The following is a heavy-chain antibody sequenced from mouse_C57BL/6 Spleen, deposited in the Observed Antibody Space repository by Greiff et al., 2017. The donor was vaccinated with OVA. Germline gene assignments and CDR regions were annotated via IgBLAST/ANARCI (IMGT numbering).Heavy chain of an antibody. J-gene: IGHJ2*01. CDR1: GYTFTSYW. CDR3: ARKDWDWYYFDY. Sequence: QVQLKQPGTELVKPGASVKLSCKASGYTFTSYWMHWVQQRPGQGLEWIGNINPSNGGTNYNEKFKSKATLTVDKSSSTAYMQLSSLTSEDSAVYYCARKDWDWYYFDYWGQGTTLTVSS. D-gene: IGHD4-1*01. V-gene: IGHV1-53*01. CDR2: INPSNGGT.